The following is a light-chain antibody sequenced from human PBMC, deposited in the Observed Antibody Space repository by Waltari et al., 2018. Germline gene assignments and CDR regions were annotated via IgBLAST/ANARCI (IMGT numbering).Light chain of an antibody. J-gene: IGKJ4*01. CDR1: QSVTSIS. CDR3: QQYDGEVVT. Sequence: RSCQSVTSISLTSYQQKLGQAPRLLIYGTSSRATGIPDRFSGSGSGTDFTLTISRLEPEDFAVYYCQQYDGEVVTFGGGTKVEI. V-gene: IGKV3-20*01. CDR2: GTS.